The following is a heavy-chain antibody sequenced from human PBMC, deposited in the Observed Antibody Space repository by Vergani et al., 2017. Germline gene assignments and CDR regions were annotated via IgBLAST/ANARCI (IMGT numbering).Heavy chain of an antibody. V-gene: IGHV4-59*08. CDR2: IYSTGST. Sequence: QVQLQESGPGLVKPSETLSLTCTVSGGSFNTYYWSWIRQSPGKGLEWIGYIYSTGSTNYNPSLESRLTISLDTSENHLSLKLTSVTAADTAVYYCARQKDYYMDVWGKGATVTVSS. J-gene: IGHJ6*03. CDR3: ARQKDYYMDV. CDR1: GGSFNTYY.